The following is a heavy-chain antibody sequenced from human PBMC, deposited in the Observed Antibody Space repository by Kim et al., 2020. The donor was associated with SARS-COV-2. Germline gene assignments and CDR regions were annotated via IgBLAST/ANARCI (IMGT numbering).Heavy chain of an antibody. J-gene: IGHJ5*02. CDR1: GYSFTSYW. V-gene: IGHV5-51*01. CDR2: IYPGDSDT. D-gene: IGHD3-10*01. CDR3: ARGVPMVRGVIITIPTLVGPNWFDP. Sequence: GESLKISCKGSGYSFTSYWIGWVRQMPGKGLEWMGIIYPGDSDTRYSPSFQGQVTISADKSISTAYLQWSSLKASDTAMYYCARGVPMVRGVIITIPTLVGPNWFDPWGQGTLVTISS.